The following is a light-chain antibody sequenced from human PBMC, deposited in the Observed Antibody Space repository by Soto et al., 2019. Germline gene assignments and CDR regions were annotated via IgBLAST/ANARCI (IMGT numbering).Light chain of an antibody. CDR1: SRDVGGYNY. Sequence: QSALTQPPSASGAPGQSVTLSCTGTSRDVGGYNYVSWYQQHPGKAPKLMIYEVSKRPSGVPDRFSGSKSGNTASLTVSGLQAEDEADYYCSSYAGSNNYVFGTGTKLTVL. CDR3: SSYAGSNNYV. CDR2: EVS. J-gene: IGLJ1*01. V-gene: IGLV2-8*01.